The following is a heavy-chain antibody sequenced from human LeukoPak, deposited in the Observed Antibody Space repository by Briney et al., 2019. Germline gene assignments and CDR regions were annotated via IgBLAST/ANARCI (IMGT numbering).Heavy chain of an antibody. D-gene: IGHD3-22*01. CDR3: ARATYYYDSSGRTDAFDI. V-gene: IGHV4-61*02. Sequence: PSETLSLTCTVSGGSISSGSYYWRWIRQPAGKGLEWIVRIYTSGSTNYNPSLQSRLTISVDTSKSQFSLKLSSVSAADTAVYYCARATYYYDSSGRTDAFDIWGEGTMVTVSS. J-gene: IGHJ3*02. CDR2: IYTSGST. CDR1: GGSISSGSYY.